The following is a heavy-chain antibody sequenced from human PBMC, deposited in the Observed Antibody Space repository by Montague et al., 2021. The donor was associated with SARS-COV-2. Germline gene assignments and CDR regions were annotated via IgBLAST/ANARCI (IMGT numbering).Heavy chain of an antibody. CDR1: GGSITSTNW. CDR3: ARGDYGDYRDAFDI. J-gene: IGHJ3*02. V-gene: IGHV4-4*02. D-gene: IGHD4-17*01. Sequence: LSLTCAVSGGSITSTNWWSWVRQPPGKGLEWIGEIHHSGSTNSSPSLKSRVTMSIDKSSNQFSLNLNSVTAADTAVYYCARGDYGDYRDAFDIWGQGTVVTVSS. CDR2: IHHSGST.